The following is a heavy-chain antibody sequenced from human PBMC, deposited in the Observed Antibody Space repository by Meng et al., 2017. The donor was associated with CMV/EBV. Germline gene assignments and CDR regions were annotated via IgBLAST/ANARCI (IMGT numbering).Heavy chain of an antibody. V-gene: IGHV3-7*01. CDR1: GFTFSSYA. CDR2: IKQDGSEK. Sequence: GESLKISCAASGFTFSSYAMSWVRQAPGKGLEWVANIKQDGSEKQYVDSVKGRFTISRDNAKNSLHLQVNSLRVEDTAVYYCARICVTGRACYHLDYWGQGTLVTVSS. J-gene: IGHJ4*02. CDR3: ARICVTGRACYHLDY. D-gene: IGHD1-14*01.